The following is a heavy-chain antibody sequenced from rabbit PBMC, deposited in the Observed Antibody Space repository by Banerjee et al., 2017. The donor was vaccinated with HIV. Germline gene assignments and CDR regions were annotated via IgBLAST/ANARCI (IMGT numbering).Heavy chain of an antibody. J-gene: IGHJ4*01. D-gene: IGHD1-1*01. Sequence: QEQLEESGGDLVKPEGSLTLTCTASGFSFSNKYVMCWVRQAPGKGLEWIACINTSTGNTVYANWAKGRFTISKTSSTTVTLQMTSLTAADTATYFCASKADTSSGYYFFLWGPGTLVTVS. V-gene: IGHV1S45*01. CDR2: INTSTGNT. CDR3: ASKADTSSGYYFFL. CDR1: GFSFSNKYV.